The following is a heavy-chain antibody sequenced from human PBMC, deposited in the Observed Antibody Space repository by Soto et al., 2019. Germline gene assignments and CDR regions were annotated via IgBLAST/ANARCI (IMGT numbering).Heavy chain of an antibody. CDR2: ISAYNGNT. D-gene: IGHD2-15*01. V-gene: IGHV1-18*01. J-gene: IGHJ1*01. CDR3: ATVVARQPSGEYFLH. Sequence: ASVKVSCKASGYTFTSYGISWVRQAPGQGLEWMGWISAYNGNTNYAQKLQGRVTMTTDTSTSTAYMELRSLRSDDTAVYYCATVVARQPSGEYFLHWGKGSLSTV. CDR1: GYTFTSYG.